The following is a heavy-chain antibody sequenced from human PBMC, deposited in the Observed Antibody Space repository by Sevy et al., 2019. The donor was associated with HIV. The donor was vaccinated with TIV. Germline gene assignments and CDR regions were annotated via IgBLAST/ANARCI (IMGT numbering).Heavy chain of an antibody. CDR3: ARDPVQLERRSNWFDP. CDR2: ISSSSSYI. J-gene: IGHJ5*02. Sequence: GGSLRLSCAASGFTFSSYSMNWVRQALGKGLEWVSSISSSSSYIYYADSVKGRFTISRDYAKNSLYLQMNSLRAEDTAVYYCARDPVQLERRSNWFDPWGQGTLVTVSS. D-gene: IGHD1-1*01. CDR1: GFTFSSYS. V-gene: IGHV3-21*01.